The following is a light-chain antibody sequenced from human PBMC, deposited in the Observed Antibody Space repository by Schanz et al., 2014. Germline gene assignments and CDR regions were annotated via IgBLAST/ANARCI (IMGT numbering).Light chain of an antibody. V-gene: IGKV3-11*01. CDR1: QSVRSY. CDR2: DTS. CDR3: QQYDSSPVT. Sequence: EIVLTQSPATLSLFPGERATLSCRASQSVRSYLAWYQQKPGQAPRLLISDTSNRATGIPARFSGSGSGTDFTLTISSLEPEDFAVYYCQQYDSSPVTFGQGTKVEIK. J-gene: IGKJ1*01.